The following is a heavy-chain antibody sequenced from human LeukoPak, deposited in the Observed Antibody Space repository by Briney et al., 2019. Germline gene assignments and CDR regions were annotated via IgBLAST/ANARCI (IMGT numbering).Heavy chain of an antibody. CDR3: ARARPSGGSYLSDY. V-gene: IGHV4-30-4*01. Sequence: SQTLSLTCTVSGGSISSGDYYWSWIRQPPGKGLEWIGYIYYSGSTYYNPSLKSRVTISVDKSKNQFSLKLSSVTAADTAVCYCARARPSGGSYLSDYWGQGTLVTVSS. CDR1: GGSISSGDYY. D-gene: IGHD1-26*01. CDR2: IYYSGST. J-gene: IGHJ4*02.